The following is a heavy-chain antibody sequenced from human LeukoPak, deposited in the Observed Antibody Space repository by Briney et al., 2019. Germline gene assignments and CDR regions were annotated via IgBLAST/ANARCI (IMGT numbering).Heavy chain of an antibody. D-gene: IGHD5-24*01. V-gene: IGHV1-3*01. CDR2: VSAANNP. CDR1: GYIFTPHH. J-gene: IGHJ4*02. Sequence: GVSVKVSCKPSGYIFTPHHIHWMRQAPGQGLELLGWVSAANNPEYSQKFQGRVVITRDASATTSYLELNSLRSEDTAVYYCAMSVEMPPIPSFDYWGQGTLVTVSS. CDR3: AMSVEMPPIPSFDY.